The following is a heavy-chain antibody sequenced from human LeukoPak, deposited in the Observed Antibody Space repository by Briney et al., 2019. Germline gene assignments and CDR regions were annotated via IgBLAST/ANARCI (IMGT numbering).Heavy chain of an antibody. CDR1: GYSFISYW. V-gene: IGHV5-10-1*01. D-gene: IGHD3-3*01. Sequence: GESLKISCRGSGYSFISYWITWVRRMPGKGLEWMGRIDPSDSYSNYSPSFKGHVTISVDKSTSTAYLQWSSLKASDTAIYYCARWSGPNWFDPWGQGTLVTVSS. J-gene: IGHJ5*02. CDR3: ARWSGPNWFDP. CDR2: IDPSDSYS.